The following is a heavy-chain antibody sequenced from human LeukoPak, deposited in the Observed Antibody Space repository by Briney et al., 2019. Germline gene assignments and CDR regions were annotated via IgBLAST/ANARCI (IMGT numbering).Heavy chain of an antibody. D-gene: IGHD1-26*01. CDR3: ATFPSGSWSAY. J-gene: IGHJ4*02. Sequence: GGSLRLSCAASGFSFSDSGMHCVRQASGKGLEWVGHIRSKADSYATVYAASVKGRFTITRDDSENTAYLQMNSLKTEDTAVYYCATFPSGSWSAYWGQGTLVTVSS. V-gene: IGHV3-73*01. CDR2: IRSKADSYAT. CDR1: GFSFSDSG.